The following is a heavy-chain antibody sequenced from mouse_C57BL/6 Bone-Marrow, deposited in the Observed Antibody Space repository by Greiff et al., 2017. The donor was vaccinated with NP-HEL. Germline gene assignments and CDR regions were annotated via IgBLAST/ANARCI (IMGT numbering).Heavy chain of an antibody. CDR1: GYTFTSYW. Sequence: QVQLQQPGAELVMPGASVKLSCKASGYTFTSYWMHWVKQRPGQGLEWIGEIDPSDSYTNYNQKFKGKSTLTVDKSSSTAYMQLSSLTSEDSAVYYCARCEGSLWSYYYAMDYWGQGTSVTVSS. V-gene: IGHV1-69*01. J-gene: IGHJ4*01. CDR2: IDPSDSYT. D-gene: IGHD1-1*02. CDR3: ARCEGSLWSYYYAMDY.